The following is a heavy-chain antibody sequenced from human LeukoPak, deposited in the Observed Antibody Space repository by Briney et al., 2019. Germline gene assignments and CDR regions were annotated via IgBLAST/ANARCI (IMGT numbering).Heavy chain of an antibody. CDR1: GFSLTTSGVG. CDR2: IYWDDDK. J-gene: IGHJ4*02. V-gene: IGHV2-5*02. CDR3: AHQAAAGTLGY. D-gene: IGHD6-25*01. Sequence: SGPTLVKPTQTLTLTCTFSGFSLTTSGVGVGWIRQPPGKALEWLALIYWDDDKGYSPSLKSRLTITKDTSKNQVVLTMTHMDPVDTATYYCAHQAAAGTLGYWGQGTLVTVSS.